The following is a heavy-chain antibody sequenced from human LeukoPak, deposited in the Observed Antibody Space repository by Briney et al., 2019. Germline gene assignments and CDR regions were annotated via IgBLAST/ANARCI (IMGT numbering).Heavy chain of an antibody. J-gene: IGHJ4*02. CDR1: GYTFTSYD. D-gene: IGHD5-18*01. CDR2: MNPNSGNT. CDR3: ARILPAGYSYGYGFDY. Sequence: ASMKVSCKASGYTFTSYDINWVRQATGQGLEWMGWMNPNSGNTGYAQKFQGRVTMTRNTSISTAYMELSSLRSEDTAVYYCARILPAGYSYGYGFDYWGQGTLVTVSS. V-gene: IGHV1-8*01.